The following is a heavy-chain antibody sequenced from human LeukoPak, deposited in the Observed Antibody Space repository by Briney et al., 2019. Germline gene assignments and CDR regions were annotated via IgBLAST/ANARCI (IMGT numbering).Heavy chain of an antibody. J-gene: IGHJ4*02. CDR1: GYTFTSYG. Sequence: ASVKVSCKASGYTFTSYGISWVRQAPGQGLEWMGWINPNSGGTNYAQKFQGRVTMTRNTSISTAYMELSSLRSEDTAVYYCSVWEVFDYWGQGTLVTVSS. D-gene: IGHD1-26*01. V-gene: IGHV1-8*02. CDR2: INPNSGGT. CDR3: SVWEVFDY.